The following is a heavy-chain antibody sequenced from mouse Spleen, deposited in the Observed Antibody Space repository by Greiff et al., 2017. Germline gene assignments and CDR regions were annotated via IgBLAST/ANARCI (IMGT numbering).Heavy chain of an antibody. Sequence: EVKLVESGGGLVKLGGSLKLSCAASGFTFSSYAMSWVRQTPEKRLEWVATISSGGGNTYYPDSVKGRFTISRDNAKNTLYLQMSSLKSEDTAMYYCARRYGEAWFAYWGQGTLVTVSA. CDR2: ISSGGGNT. J-gene: IGHJ3*01. CDR1: GFTFSSYA. V-gene: IGHV5-9*04. CDR3: ARRYGEAWFAY. D-gene: IGHD2-14*01.